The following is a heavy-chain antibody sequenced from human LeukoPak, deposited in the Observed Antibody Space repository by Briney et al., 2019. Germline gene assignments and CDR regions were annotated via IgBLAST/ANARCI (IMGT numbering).Heavy chain of an antibody. CDR2: VSVYNGNT. D-gene: IGHD6-19*01. CDR3: ARGNSGWYYLDY. J-gene: IGHJ4*02. V-gene: IGHV1-18*04. Sequence: GASVKVSCKASGYTFSRNDISWVRQAPGQGLEWMGWVSVYNGNTSYAQKFEGRITMTTDTSTSTAYMDLRSLRFDDTAVYYCARGNSGWYYLDYWGQGTLVTVSS. CDR1: GYTFSRND.